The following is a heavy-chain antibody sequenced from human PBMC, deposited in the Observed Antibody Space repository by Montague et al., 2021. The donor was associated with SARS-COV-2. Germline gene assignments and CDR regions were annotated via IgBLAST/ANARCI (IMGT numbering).Heavy chain of an antibody. V-gene: IGHV3-53*05. D-gene: IGHD2-15*01. Sequence: SLRLSCAVPGFTVSNNYMNWVRQAPGKGLEWVSVLYSDGPTYYADSVKGRFTISRDDSSNTVYLQMNSLRAEDTAVYYCARWGGLVVAGYYFDYWGQGTLVTVSS. CDR1: GFTVSNNY. CDR3: ARWGGLVVAGYYFDY. J-gene: IGHJ4*02. CDR2: LYSDGPT.